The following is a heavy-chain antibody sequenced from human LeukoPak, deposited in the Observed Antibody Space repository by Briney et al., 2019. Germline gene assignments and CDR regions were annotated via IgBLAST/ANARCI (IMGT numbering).Heavy chain of an antibody. CDR3: ARNYGGNSFWFDP. J-gene: IGHJ5*02. V-gene: IGHV5-51*01. CDR2: IYPGDSDT. CDR1: GYVFTSYW. D-gene: IGHD4-23*01. Sequence: GESLKISCKASGYVFTSYWIVWVRQMPGKGLEWMGIIYPGDSDTRYSPSFEGRVTTSVDKSITTAYLQWSSLKASDTAMYYCARNYGGNSFWFDPWGQGTLVTVSS.